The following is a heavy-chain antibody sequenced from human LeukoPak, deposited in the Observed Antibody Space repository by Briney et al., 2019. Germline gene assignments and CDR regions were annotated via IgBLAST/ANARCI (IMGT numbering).Heavy chain of an antibody. V-gene: IGHV3-23*01. Sequence: GGSLRLSCAASGFTFSSYAMSWVRQAPGKGLEWVSAISGSGGSTYYADSVKGRFAISRDNAKNSLFLQMNSLIAEDTAVYYCARPYYYDSSGYPYWGQGTLVTVSS. D-gene: IGHD3-22*01. J-gene: IGHJ4*02. CDR3: ARPYYYDSSGYPY. CDR1: GFTFSSYA. CDR2: ISGSGGST.